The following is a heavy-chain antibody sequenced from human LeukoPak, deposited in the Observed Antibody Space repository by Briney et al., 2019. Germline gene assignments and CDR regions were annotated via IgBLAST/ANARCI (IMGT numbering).Heavy chain of an antibody. J-gene: IGHJ4*02. Sequence: GGSLRLSCAASGNYWMHWVRQVPGKGLVWVSHINSDGSWTSYADSVKGRFTISKDNAKNTVYLQMNSLRAEDTAVYYCAKDSAYSNYPIFDSWGQGTLVTVSS. CDR2: INSDGSWT. V-gene: IGHV3-74*01. CDR3: AKDSAYSNYPIFDS. CDR1: GNYW. D-gene: IGHD4-11*01.